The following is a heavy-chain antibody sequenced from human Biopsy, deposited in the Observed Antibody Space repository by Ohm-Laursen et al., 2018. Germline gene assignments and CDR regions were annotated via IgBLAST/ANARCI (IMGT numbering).Heavy chain of an antibody. D-gene: IGHD3-22*01. V-gene: IGHV4-31*03. CDR1: GDSISSDYY. CDR2: MHHSGPT. CDR3: VRGVDYYDPYHYYALDV. J-gene: IGHJ6*02. Sequence: SQTLSLTCTVSGDSISSDYYWTWIRQVPGEGLEWIAYMHHSGPTYTYYNPSVKSRVTISVDTSKNQFSLKVRSVTAADTAVYYCVRGVDYYDPYHYYALDVWGQGTTVTVSS.